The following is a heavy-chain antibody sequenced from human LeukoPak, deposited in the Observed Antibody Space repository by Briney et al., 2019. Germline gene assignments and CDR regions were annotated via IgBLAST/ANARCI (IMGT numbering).Heavy chain of an antibody. V-gene: IGHV1-2*04. Sequence: GASVKVSCKASGYTFTGYYMHWVRQAPGQGLEWMGWINPNSGGTNYAQKFQGWVTMTRDTSISTAYMELSRLRSDDTAVYYCAREPGSYYAEGDDYWGQGTLVTVSS. J-gene: IGHJ4*02. CDR1: GYTFTGYY. CDR3: AREPGSYYAEGDDY. D-gene: IGHD1-26*01. CDR2: INPNSGGT.